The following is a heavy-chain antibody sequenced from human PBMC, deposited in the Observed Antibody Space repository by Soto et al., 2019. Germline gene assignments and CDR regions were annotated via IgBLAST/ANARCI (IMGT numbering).Heavy chain of an antibody. J-gene: IGHJ5*02. CDR1: GFTFSSYA. Sequence: QVQLVESGGGVVQPGRSLRLSCAASGFTFSSYAMHWVRQAPGKGLEWVAVISYDGSNKYYADSVKGRFTISRDNSKNTLYLQMNSLRAEDTAVYYCARDLEVAGTYVFPSWFDPWGQGTLVTVSS. CDR3: ARDLEVAGTYVFPSWFDP. CDR2: ISYDGSNK. D-gene: IGHD6-19*01. V-gene: IGHV3-30-3*01.